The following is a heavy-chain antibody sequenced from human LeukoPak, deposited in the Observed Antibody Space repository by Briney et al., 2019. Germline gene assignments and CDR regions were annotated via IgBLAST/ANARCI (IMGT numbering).Heavy chain of an antibody. CDR3: ARDLGIAVADY. J-gene: IGHJ4*02. CDR2: ISAGNGNT. CDR1: GYTFTSYA. Sequence: ASVKVSCKASGYTFTSYAMHWVRQAPGQRLEWMGWISAGNGNTKYSQKFQSRVTITRDTSASTAYMELSSLRSEDTAVYYCARDLGIAVADYWGRGTLVTVSS. D-gene: IGHD6-19*01. V-gene: IGHV1-3*01.